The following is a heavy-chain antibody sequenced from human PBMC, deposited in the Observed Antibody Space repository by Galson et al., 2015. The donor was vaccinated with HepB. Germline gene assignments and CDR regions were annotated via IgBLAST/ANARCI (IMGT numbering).Heavy chain of an antibody. D-gene: IGHD3-22*01. Sequence: ETLSLTCTVSGGSISSYYWSWIRQPPGKGLEWIGYIYYTGSTNYNPSLKSRVTMAVDTSKNQFSLRLSSVTAADTAMYFCANYDSSGYYLDYWGRGTLVTVSS. CDR3: ANYDSSGYYLDY. CDR1: GGSISSYY. V-gene: IGHV4-59*08. J-gene: IGHJ4*02. CDR2: IYYTGST.